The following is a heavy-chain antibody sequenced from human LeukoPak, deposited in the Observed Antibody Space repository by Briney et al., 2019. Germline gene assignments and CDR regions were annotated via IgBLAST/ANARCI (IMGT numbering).Heavy chain of an antibody. J-gene: IGHJ4*02. CDR3: ARTGTGNYFDY. CDR1: GYSISSGYY. Sequence: SETLSLTCAVSGYSISSGYYWCWSQQPPGKGLEWIGTIYKSGSTYYNPSLKSRVTISVDTSENQLSLKLTSVTVADTAVYYCARTGTGNYFDYWGQGTLVTVSS. CDR2: IYKSGST. D-gene: IGHD1-14*01. V-gene: IGHV4-38-2*01.